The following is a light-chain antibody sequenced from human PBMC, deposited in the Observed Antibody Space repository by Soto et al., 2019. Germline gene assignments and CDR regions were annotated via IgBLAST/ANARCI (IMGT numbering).Light chain of an antibody. CDR3: QHCNKLPLT. CDR2: GAS. V-gene: IGKV3-15*01. Sequence: EIVLTQSPATLSVSPGERAPLSCRASQSVSSNLAWYQQKPGQAPRLVIYGASTRDTGIPARFSGSGSGTEFTLTISSLQSEDFAVDYCQHCNKLPLTFGGGAKVEIK. J-gene: IGKJ4*01. CDR1: QSVSSN.